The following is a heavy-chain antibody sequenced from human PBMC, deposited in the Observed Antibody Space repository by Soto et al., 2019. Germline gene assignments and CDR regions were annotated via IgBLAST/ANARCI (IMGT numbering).Heavy chain of an antibody. D-gene: IGHD3-22*01. Sequence: VGSLRLSCAASGFMFSTFGMSWVLQNPWKGLEWVSVISGSGDSTYYADSVKGRFTISRDNSENTLHLQMNSLRAEDTAVYYCARNGDSSDYRGWFDPWGQGTLVTVSS. CDR2: ISGSGDST. CDR3: ARNGDSSDYRGWFDP. CDR1: GFMFSTFG. J-gene: IGHJ5*02. V-gene: IGHV3-23*01.